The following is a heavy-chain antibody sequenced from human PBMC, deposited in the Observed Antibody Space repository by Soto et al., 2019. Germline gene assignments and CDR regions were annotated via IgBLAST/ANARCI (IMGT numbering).Heavy chain of an antibody. V-gene: IGHV3-23*01. CDR2: GGSGGST. CDR3: VKCRARAYHYYWMDG. Sequence: DVQLLESGGGLAQRGGSLRLSCAASGFSFSTYGMTWVRQAPGKGLEWVSYGGSGGSTYYADSVEGRFTISRDNSKNTLYLQMNSLRAEDTAVYYCVKCRARAYHYYWMDGWGTGTTVTVSS. J-gene: IGHJ6*04. CDR1: GFSFSTYG.